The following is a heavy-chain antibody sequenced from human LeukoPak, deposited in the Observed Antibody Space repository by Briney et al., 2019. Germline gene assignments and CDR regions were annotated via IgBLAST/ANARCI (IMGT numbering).Heavy chain of an antibody. J-gene: IGHJ3*02. CDR1: GYTFTNYY. D-gene: IGHD1-26*01. Sequence: ASVKVSCTASGYTFTNYYMHWVRQAPGQGLEWMGMINPSGGSTSYTQNFQGRVTMTRDTSTSTVYMELSSLRSEDTAVYYCAREDLVGATAGAFDIWGQGTMVTVSS. V-gene: IGHV1-46*01. CDR3: AREDLVGATAGAFDI. CDR2: INPSGGST.